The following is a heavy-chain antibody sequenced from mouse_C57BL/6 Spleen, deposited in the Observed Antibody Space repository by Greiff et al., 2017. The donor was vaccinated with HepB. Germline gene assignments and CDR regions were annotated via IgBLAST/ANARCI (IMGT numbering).Heavy chain of an antibody. V-gene: IGHV1-81*01. CDR3: ARRKGSGYVEYYAMDY. Sequence: QVHVKQSGAELARPGASVKLSCKASGYTFTSYGISWVKQRTGQGLEWIGEIYPRSGNTYYNEKFKGKATLTADKSSSTAYMELRSLTSEDSAVYFCARRKGSGYVEYYAMDYWGQGTSVTVSS. CDR1: GYTFTSYG. CDR2: IYPRSGNT. J-gene: IGHJ4*01. D-gene: IGHD3-2*02.